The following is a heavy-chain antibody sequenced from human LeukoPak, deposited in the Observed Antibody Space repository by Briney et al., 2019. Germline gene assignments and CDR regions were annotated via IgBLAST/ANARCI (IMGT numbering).Heavy chain of an antibody. J-gene: IGHJ3*02. D-gene: IGHD3-22*01. V-gene: IGHV1-18*01. CDR1: GYTFTSYG. Sequence: ASVKVSCKASGYTFTSYGISWVRQAPGQGLEWMGWISAYNGNTNYAQKLQGRVTMTTDTSTSTAYMELRSLRSDDTAVYYCARTIVVVITRAEIADAFDIWGQGTMVTVSS. CDR2: ISAYNGNT. CDR3: ARTIVVVITRAEIADAFDI.